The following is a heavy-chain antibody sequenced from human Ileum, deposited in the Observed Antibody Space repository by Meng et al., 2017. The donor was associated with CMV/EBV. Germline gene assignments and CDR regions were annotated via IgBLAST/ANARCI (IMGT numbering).Heavy chain of an antibody. V-gene: IGHV4-30-2*01. CDR1: GASISSGAPP. J-gene: IGHJ4*02. CDR3: GRMAVAGTRTDVDF. CDR2: IYYSGSS. Sequence: SGASISSGAPPWTWIRQPPGKGLEWIGYIYYSGSSYSNPSLKSRVSISIDGSKNQFSLNLNSVSDADTAVYFCGRMAVAGTRTDVDFWGQGTLVTVSS. D-gene: IGHD6-19*01.